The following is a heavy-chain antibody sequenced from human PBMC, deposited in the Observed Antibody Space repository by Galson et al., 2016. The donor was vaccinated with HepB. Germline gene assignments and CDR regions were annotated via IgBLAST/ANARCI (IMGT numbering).Heavy chain of an antibody. Sequence: ETLSLTCTVSGDSINYYSWSWIRQPPGKGLEWIGFISYSGSTNYNPSLKSRVTMSVDMSKNQFSLKLSSVTAADTAVYYCARMGYGDPRDYWGQGTLVTVSS. D-gene: IGHD2-8*01. CDR1: GDSINYYS. J-gene: IGHJ4*02. CDR3: ARMGYGDPRDY. CDR2: ISYSGST. V-gene: IGHV4-59*01.